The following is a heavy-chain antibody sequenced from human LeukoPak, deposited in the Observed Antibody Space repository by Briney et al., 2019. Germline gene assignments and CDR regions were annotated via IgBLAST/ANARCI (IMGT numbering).Heavy chain of an antibody. Sequence: PGRSLRLSCAASGFTFSSYGMHWVRQAPGKGLEWVAVIWYDGSNKYYADSVKGRFTISRDNSKNTLYLQVNSLRAEDTAVYYCARDVMATIEFDYWGQGTLVTVSS. CDR3: ARDVMATIEFDY. V-gene: IGHV3-33*01. CDR1: GFTFSSYG. D-gene: IGHD5-12*01. J-gene: IGHJ4*02. CDR2: IWYDGSNK.